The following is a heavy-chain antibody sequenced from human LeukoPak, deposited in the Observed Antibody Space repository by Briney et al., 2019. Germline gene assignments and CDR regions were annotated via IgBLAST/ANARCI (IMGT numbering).Heavy chain of an antibody. D-gene: IGHD1-26*01. CDR2: IRWDSGRR. Sequence: GGSLRLSCAASGFTFDDYAMHWVRQAPGKGLEGVSGIRWDSGRRAYADAVKVRFTIRREKATNSLYLQMNSLRAEDTALHYCAQDVLGGSSGPLDYWGQGTLVTVSS. V-gene: IGHV3-9*01. J-gene: IGHJ4*02. CDR3: AQDVLGGSSGPLDY. CDR1: GFTFDDYA.